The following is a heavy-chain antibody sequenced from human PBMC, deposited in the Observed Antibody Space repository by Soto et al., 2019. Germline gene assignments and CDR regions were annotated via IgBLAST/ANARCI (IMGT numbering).Heavy chain of an antibody. J-gene: IGHJ6*02. V-gene: IGHV1-69*02. CDR3: ASSYYYDRSGYRYYYGMDV. D-gene: IGHD3-22*01. CDR1: GGTFSSYT. CDR2: IIPILGIA. Sequence: ASVKVSCKASGGTFSSYTISWVRQAPGQGLEWMGRIIPILGIANYAQKFQGRVTITADKSTSTAYMELSSLRSEDTAVYYCASSYYYDRSGYRYYYGMDVWGQGTTVTVSS.